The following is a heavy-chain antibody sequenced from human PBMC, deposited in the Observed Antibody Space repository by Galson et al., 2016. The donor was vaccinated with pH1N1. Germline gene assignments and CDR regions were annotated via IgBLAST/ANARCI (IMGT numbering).Heavy chain of an antibody. CDR1: GFTFSSYE. D-gene: IGHD3-3*01. CDR2: ISSSGITI. Sequence: SLRLSCAASGFTFSSYEMNWVRQAPGKGLEWVSYISSSGITIYYADSVKGRFTISRDNAKNSLDLQMNSLRAEDTAVYYCARNSIFGVVIKMYGMDVWGQGTTVTVSS. J-gene: IGHJ6*02. CDR3: ARNSIFGVVIKMYGMDV. V-gene: IGHV3-48*03.